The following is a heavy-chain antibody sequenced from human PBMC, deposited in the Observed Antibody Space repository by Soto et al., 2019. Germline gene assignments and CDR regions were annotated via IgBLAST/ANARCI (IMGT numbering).Heavy chain of an antibody. CDR1: GGTFSSYA. J-gene: IGHJ5*01. CDR3: ARMGGSFLDS. Sequence: QVQLVQSGAEVKKPGSSVKVSCKASGGTFSSYAITWVRQAPGQGLDWMGEIIPILGATNFAQKFQGRVTITADKSTTTAYMELSSLTSEDTAVYYCARMGGSFLDSWGQGTLVTVSS. D-gene: IGHD1-26*01. V-gene: IGHV1-69*06. CDR2: IIPILGAT.